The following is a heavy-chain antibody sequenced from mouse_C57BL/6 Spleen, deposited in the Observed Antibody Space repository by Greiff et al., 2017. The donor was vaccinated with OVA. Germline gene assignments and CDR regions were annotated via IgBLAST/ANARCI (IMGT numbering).Heavy chain of an antibody. CDR2: IDPSDSET. CDR1: GYTFTSYW. J-gene: IGHJ1*03. D-gene: IGHD2-1*01. V-gene: IGHV1-52*01. CDR3: ARGTFYYGNYDWYFDV. Sequence: QVQLQQPGAELVRPGSSVKLSCKASGYTFTSYWMHWVKQRPIQGLEWIGNIDPSDSETNYNQKFKDKATLTVDKSSSTAYMQLSSLTSEDSAVYYCARGTFYYGNYDWYFDVWGTGTTVTVSS.